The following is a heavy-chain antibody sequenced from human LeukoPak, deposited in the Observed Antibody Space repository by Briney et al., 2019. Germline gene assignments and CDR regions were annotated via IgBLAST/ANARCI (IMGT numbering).Heavy chain of an antibody. CDR3: ARGFGELSSYFDY. CDR1: GGTFSSYA. J-gene: IGHJ4*02. V-gene: IGHV1-69*05. D-gene: IGHD3-10*01. Sequence: ASVKVSCKASGGTFSSYAISWVRQAPGQGLEWMGGIIPIFGTANYAQKFQGRVTITTDESTSTAYMELSSLRSEETAVYYCARGFGELSSYFDYWGQGTLVTVSS. CDR2: IIPIFGTA.